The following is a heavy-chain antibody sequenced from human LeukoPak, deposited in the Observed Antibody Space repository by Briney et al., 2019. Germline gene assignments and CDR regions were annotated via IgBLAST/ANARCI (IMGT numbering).Heavy chain of an antibody. J-gene: IGHJ3*02. V-gene: IGHV1-69*13. CDR3: ARDRSIAVAGTDAFDI. Sequence: GASVKVSCKASGGTFSSYAISWLRQAPGQGLEWMGGIIPIFGTANYAQKFQGRVTITADESTSTAYMELSSLRSEDTAVYYCARDRSIAVAGTDAFDIWGQGTMVTVSS. D-gene: IGHD6-19*01. CDR2: IIPIFGTA. CDR1: GGTFSSYA.